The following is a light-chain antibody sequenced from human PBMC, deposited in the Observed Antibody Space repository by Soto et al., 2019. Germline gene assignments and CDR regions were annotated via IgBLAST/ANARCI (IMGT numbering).Light chain of an antibody. Sequence: DIQMTQSPPSVSASVGDRVTITCRASQDVGKWLAWYQQKPGKAPTLLIHCASSLQSGVPPRYSGSGYGTDFTLTISSLQPEDFATYYCQQANSFPITFGQGTRLEIK. CDR1: QDVGKW. V-gene: IGKV1-12*01. CDR3: QQANSFPIT. CDR2: CAS. J-gene: IGKJ5*01.